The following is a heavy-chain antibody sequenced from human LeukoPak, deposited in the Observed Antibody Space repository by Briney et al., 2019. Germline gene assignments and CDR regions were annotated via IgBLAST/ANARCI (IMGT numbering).Heavy chain of an antibody. J-gene: IGHJ3*02. D-gene: IGHD2-2*01. CDR3: AKHQGPYIVVVPAAARRSRTAFDI. CDR2: INPSGGST. Sequence: ASVKVSCKASGYTFTGYYMHWVRQAPGQGLEWMGIINPSGGSTSYAQKFQGRVTMTRDMSTSTAYMELSSLRSEDTAVYYCAKHQGPYIVVVPAAARRSRTAFDIWGQGTMVTVSS. V-gene: IGHV1-46*01. CDR1: GYTFTGYY.